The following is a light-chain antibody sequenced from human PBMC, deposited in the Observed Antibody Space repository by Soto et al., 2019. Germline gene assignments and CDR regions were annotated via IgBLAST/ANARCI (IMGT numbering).Light chain of an antibody. V-gene: IGKV3-11*01. CDR3: QQRSNWPFT. J-gene: IGKJ4*01. CDR2: DAS. CDR1: RGISSN. Sequence: IVMTQSPSTLSFSPGERATLFCRASRGISSNLAWYQQKPGQAPRLLIYDASTRATGIPARFSGSGSVTDFTLTISSLEPEDFAVYYCQQRSNWPFTFGGGTKVDIK.